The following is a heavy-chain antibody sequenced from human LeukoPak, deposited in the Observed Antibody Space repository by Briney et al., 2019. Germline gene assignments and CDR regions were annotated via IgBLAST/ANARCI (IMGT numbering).Heavy chain of an antibody. V-gene: IGHV4-39*01. D-gene: IGHD5-24*01. CDR3: ARHRMRWLQIYYFDY. Sequence: SETLSLTCTVSGGSISSSSYYWGWIRQPPGKGLERIGSIYYSGSTYYNPSLKSRVTISVDTSKNQFSLKLSSVTAADTAVYYCARHRMRWLQIYYFDYWGQGTLVTVSS. CDR2: IYYSGST. J-gene: IGHJ4*02. CDR1: GGSISSSSYY.